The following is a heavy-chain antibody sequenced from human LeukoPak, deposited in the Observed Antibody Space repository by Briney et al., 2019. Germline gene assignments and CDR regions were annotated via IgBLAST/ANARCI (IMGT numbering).Heavy chain of an antibody. D-gene: IGHD4-17*01. Sequence: ASVKVSCKASGYTFTGYYMHWVRQAPGQGLEWMGWISAYNGNTNYAQKLQGRVTMTTDTSTSTAYMELRSLRSDDTAVYYCAREMTTVTTRNGWFDPWGQGTLVTVSS. CDR2: ISAYNGNT. CDR1: GYTFTGYY. J-gene: IGHJ5*02. V-gene: IGHV1-18*04. CDR3: AREMTTVTTRNGWFDP.